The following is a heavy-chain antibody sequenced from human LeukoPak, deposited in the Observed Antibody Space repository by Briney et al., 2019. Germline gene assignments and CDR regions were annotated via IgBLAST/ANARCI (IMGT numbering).Heavy chain of an antibody. J-gene: IGHJ4*02. Sequence: SETLSLTCTVSGDSISGYYWTWIRQPPGKGLDWIAYIYYSGSINYIPSLKSRLTISVDTSKNQFSLKLSSVTAADTAVYYCARLRGNYFPDYWGQGTLVTVSS. CDR3: ARLRGNYFPDY. CDR2: IYYSGSI. D-gene: IGHD4-11*01. V-gene: IGHV4-59*01. CDR1: GDSISGYY.